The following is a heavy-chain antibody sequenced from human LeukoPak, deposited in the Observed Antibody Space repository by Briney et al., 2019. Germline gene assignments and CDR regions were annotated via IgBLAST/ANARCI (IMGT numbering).Heavy chain of an antibody. V-gene: IGHV3-74*01. J-gene: IGHJ4*02. D-gene: IGHD3-3*01. CDR3: AREVDYYEFLYDY. Sequence: GGSLRLSCAASGFTFSSYWMHWVRQAPGKGLVWVSRINSDGSSTSYADSVKGRFTISRDNAKNTLYLQMNSLRAEDTAVYYCAREVDYYEFLYDYWGQGTLVTVSS. CDR1: GFTFSSYW. CDR2: INSDGSST.